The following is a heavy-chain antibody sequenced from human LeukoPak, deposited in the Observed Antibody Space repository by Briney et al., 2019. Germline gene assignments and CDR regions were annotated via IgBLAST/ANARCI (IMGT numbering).Heavy chain of an antibody. V-gene: IGHV3-53*01. CDR2: IYSGGST. CDR1: GFTVNSNY. CDR3: ARGESITIFGVVQTSWAFDI. D-gene: IGHD3-3*01. J-gene: IGHJ3*02. Sequence: PGGSLRLSCAASGFTVNSNYMSWVRQAPGKGLEWVSVIYSGGSTYYAASLKGRSTISRDNSKKTLYLQINSLKAEDTAVYYCARGESITIFGVVQTSWAFDIWGQGTMVTVSS.